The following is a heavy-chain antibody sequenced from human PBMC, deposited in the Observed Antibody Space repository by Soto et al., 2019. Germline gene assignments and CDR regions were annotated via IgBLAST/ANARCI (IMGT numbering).Heavy chain of an antibody. Sequence: QLQLQESGPGLVKPSETLSLTCTVSGGSISSSSYYWGWIRQPPGKGLEWIGSIYYSGSTYYNPSLKSRVTISVDTSKNQVSIRLSSVTAADTAVYYWARLGRDNFRIVVVINYYGMDVWGQGTTVTVSS. D-gene: IGHD3-22*01. CDR1: GGSISSSSYY. J-gene: IGHJ6*02. CDR3: ARLGRDNFRIVVVINYYGMDV. CDR2: IYYSGST. V-gene: IGHV4-39*01.